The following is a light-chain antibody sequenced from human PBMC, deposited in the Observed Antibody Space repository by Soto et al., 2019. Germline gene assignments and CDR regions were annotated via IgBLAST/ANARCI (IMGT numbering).Light chain of an antibody. CDR3: HQYGKSPRT. CDR1: QIVPSDY. CDR2: GAF. J-gene: IGKJ1*01. V-gene: IGKV3-20*01. Sequence: DIVLTQSPGTLSLSPGERVTISCRASQIVPSDYLAWYHQEPGQAPRLIIYGAFNRATGIPDRFSGSGSGTDFTLSISRLEPGDFGVYFCHQYGKSPRTFGQGTKVE.